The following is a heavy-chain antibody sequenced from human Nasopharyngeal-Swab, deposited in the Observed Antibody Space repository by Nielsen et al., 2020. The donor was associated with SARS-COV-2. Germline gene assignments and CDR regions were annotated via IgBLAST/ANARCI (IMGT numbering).Heavy chain of an antibody. CDR2: IKQDGSEQ. Sequence: GTGLGWVANIKQDGSEQFYVDSVKGRFTISRDNAKNSLYLQMNSLRAEDTAVYYCARVRGYCSGGACYVYYYMDVWGKGTTVTVSS. CDR3: ARVRGYCSGGACYVYYYMDV. J-gene: IGHJ6*03. D-gene: IGHD2-15*01. V-gene: IGHV3-7*02.